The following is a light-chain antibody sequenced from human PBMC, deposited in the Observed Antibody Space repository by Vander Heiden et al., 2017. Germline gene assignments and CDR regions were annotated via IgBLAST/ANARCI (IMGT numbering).Light chain of an antibody. CDR2: EVS. CDR1: SSDVGSYNY. J-gene: IGLJ1*01. CDR3: ISYAGSNYYV. Sequence: HSVTISCTGTSSDVGSYNYVSWYQQHPGEAPKLMIYEVSKRPSGVPDRFSGSKSGNTASLTVSGLQAEDEADYYCISYAGSNYYVFGTGTKVTVL. V-gene: IGLV2-8*01.